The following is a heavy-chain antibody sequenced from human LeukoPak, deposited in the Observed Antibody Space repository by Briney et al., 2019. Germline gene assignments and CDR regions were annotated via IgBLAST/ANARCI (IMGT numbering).Heavy chain of an antibody. J-gene: IGHJ6*02. CDR3: AKDASDYYYGMDV. CDR1: GFTFDDYA. Sequence: GGSLRLSCAASGFTFDDYAMHWVRQAPGKGLEWVSGISWNSGSIGYADSVKGRFTISRDNAKNSLCLRMNSLRAEDTALYYCAKDASDYYYGMDVWGQGTTVTVSS. V-gene: IGHV3-9*01. CDR2: ISWNSGSI. D-gene: IGHD2-2*01.